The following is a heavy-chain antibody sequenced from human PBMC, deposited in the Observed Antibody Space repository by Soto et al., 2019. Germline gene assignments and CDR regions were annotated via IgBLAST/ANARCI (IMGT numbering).Heavy chain of an antibody. V-gene: IGHV3-30-3*01. CDR3: ARYRIAAAGNPKNWFDP. CDR1: GFTFSSYA. Sequence: QVQLVESGGGVGHPGRSLRLSCAASGFTFSSYAMHWVRQAPGTGLEWVAVISYDGSNKYYADSVKGRFTISRDNSKNTLYLQMNSMRSEDTSVYYWARYRIAAAGNPKNWFDPWGQGTLVTVSS. J-gene: IGHJ5*02. CDR2: ISYDGSNK. D-gene: IGHD6-13*01.